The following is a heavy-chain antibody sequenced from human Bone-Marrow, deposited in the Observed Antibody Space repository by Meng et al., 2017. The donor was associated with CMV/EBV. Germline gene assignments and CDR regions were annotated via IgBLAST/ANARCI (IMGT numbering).Heavy chain of an antibody. CDR2: TSYDVHNK. J-gene: IGHJ6*02. Sequence: GGFLRLSCAASGFTFGSYAMHWVRQAPGKGLEWVAVTSYDVHNKYYADSVKGRFTISRDISKNTLYLQMNSLRDEDTAVYYCAKDEYRNYHGMDVWGQGTTVTVSS. V-gene: IGHV3-30-3*02. CDR1: GFTFGSYA. CDR3: AKDEYRNYHGMDV. D-gene: IGHD4-11*01.